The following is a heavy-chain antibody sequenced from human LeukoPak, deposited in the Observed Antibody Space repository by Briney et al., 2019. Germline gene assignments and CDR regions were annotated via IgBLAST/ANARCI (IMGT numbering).Heavy chain of an antibody. V-gene: IGHV3-23*01. Sequence: GGSLRLSCAASGFTFSSYAMSWVRQAPGKGLEWVSAISGSGGSTYYADSVKGRFTISRDNSKNTLYLQMNSLRAEDTAVYYCAKSSSRRGPYYYDSSGYGTDYWGQGTLVTVSS. J-gene: IGHJ4*02. CDR1: GFTFSSYA. CDR2: ISGSGGST. D-gene: IGHD3-22*01. CDR3: AKSSSRRGPYYYDSSGYGTDY.